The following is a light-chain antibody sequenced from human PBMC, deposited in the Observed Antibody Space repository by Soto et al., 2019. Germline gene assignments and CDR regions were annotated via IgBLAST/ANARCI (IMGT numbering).Light chain of an antibody. V-gene: IGLV9-49*01. Sequence: VLTQPPSASASLGASVTLTCTLSSGYSNYKVDWYQQRPGKGPRFVMRVGTGGIVGSKGDGIPDRFSVLGSGLNRYLTIKNIQEEDESDYHCGADHGSGSNFVKVFGGGTQLTVL. J-gene: IGLJ2*01. CDR2: VGTGGIVG. CDR1: SGYSNYK. CDR3: GADHGSGSNFVKV.